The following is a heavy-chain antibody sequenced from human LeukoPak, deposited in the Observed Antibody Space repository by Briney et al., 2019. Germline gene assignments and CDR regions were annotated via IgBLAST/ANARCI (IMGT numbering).Heavy chain of an antibody. CDR2: ISPSSGST. Sequence: ASVKVSCKASGYTFTSYYMHWVRQASGQGREWMGIISPSSGSTSYAQKFQGRVTMTRDMSTSTVYMELSSLRSEDTAVYYCARDGGSYDSSGYFDYWGQGTLVTVSS. CDR1: GYTFTSYY. J-gene: IGHJ4*02. D-gene: IGHD3-22*01. CDR3: ARDGGSYDSSGYFDY. V-gene: IGHV1-46*01.